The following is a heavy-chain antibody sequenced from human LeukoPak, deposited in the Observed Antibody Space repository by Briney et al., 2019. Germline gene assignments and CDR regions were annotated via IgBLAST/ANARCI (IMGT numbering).Heavy chain of an antibody. CDR1: GYSISSGYY. CDR2: IYHSGST. Sequence: PSETLSLTCTVSGYSISSGYYWGWIRQPPGKGLEWIGSIYHSGSTYYNPSLKSRVTISVDTSKNQFSLKLSSVTAADTAVYYCASAPSRDGYNFDYWGQGTLVTVSS. CDR3: ASAPSRDGYNFDY. J-gene: IGHJ4*02. D-gene: IGHD5-24*01. V-gene: IGHV4-38-2*02.